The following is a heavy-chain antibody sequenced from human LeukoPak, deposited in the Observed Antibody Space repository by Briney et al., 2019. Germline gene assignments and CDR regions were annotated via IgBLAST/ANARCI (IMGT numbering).Heavy chain of an antibody. J-gene: IGHJ5*02. CDR1: GYTFTTYG. CDR2: GNVYDGNT. CDR3: ARECSTSCYWFDP. D-gene: IGHD2-2*01. V-gene: IGHV1-18*01. Sequence: ASEKVSRKASGYTFTTYGISWVRQPPGQGLGWVGCGNVYDGNTNYAQQLQGRVTMTTDTSTSTAYMELRSLISDDTDVYYCARECSTSCYWFDPWGQGTLVTVAS.